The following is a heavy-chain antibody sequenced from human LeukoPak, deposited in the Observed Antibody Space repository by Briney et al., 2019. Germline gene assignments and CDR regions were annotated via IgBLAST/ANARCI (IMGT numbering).Heavy chain of an antibody. CDR1: GFTFSSYE. CDR3: ARLGY. J-gene: IGHJ4*02. CDR2: ISYDGSNK. Sequence: GGSLRLSCAASGFTFSSYEMNWVRQAPGKGLEWVAVISYDGSNKYYADSVKGRFTISRDNSKNTLYLQMNSLRAEDTAVYYCARLGYWGQGTLVTVSS. V-gene: IGHV3-30*04.